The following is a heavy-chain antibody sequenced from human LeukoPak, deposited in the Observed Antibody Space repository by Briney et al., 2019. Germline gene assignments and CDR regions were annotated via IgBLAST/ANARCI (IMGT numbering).Heavy chain of an antibody. D-gene: IGHD6-13*01. Sequence: GGSLRLSCVATGFSLSTFAMSWVRQSPEKGLEWVSSISSSSSYIYYADSVKGRFTISRDNAKNSLYLQMNSLRAEDTAVYYCARGYSSSWVDYWGQGTLVTVSS. CDR3: ARGYSSSWVDY. V-gene: IGHV3-21*01. CDR1: GFSLSTFA. CDR2: ISSSSSYI. J-gene: IGHJ4*02.